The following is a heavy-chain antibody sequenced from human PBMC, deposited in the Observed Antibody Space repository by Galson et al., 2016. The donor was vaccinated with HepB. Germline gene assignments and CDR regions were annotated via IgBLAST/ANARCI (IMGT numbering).Heavy chain of an antibody. CDR1: GFTVSSNH. D-gene: IGHD3-22*01. V-gene: IGHV3-66*01. CDR3: ATGVTMIFRGDY. Sequence: SLRLSCAASGFTVSSNHMSWVRQAPGKGLECVSVIYSGGNTYHADSVKGRFTISRDNAKNSLYLQMNSLRDEDTAVYYCATGVTMIFRGDYWGQGTLVTVSS. CDR2: IYSGGNT. J-gene: IGHJ4*02.